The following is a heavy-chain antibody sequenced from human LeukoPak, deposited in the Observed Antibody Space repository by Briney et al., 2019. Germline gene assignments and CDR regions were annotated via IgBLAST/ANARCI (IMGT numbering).Heavy chain of an antibody. CDR1: GDSISSGSYS. CDR2: IYTSGTT. D-gene: IGHD6-13*01. J-gene: IGHJ5*02. V-gene: IGHV4-61*02. Sequence: PSETLSLTCTLSGDSISSGSYSWNWIRQPAGTGLECIGRIYTSGTTNYNPSLKSRVTISVDTSKNQFSLKLSSVTAADTAVYYCAREEAAAGTGLDPWGQGTLVTVSS. CDR3: AREEAAAGTGLDP.